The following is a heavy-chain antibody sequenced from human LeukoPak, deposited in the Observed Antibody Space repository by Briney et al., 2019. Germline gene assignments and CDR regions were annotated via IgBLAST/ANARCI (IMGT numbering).Heavy chain of an antibody. CDR3: ASVPPLLRGVVTQMDAFEI. Sequence: GGSLRLSCAASGFIFNAYGMHWVRQAPGKGLEWVAFIRYDGSNTYSIDSVKGRFTISRDNSKNTLYLQMNSLRAEDTAVYYCASVPPLLRGVVTQMDAFEIWGQGTMVTVSS. J-gene: IGHJ3*02. D-gene: IGHD4-23*01. CDR2: IRYDGSNT. CDR1: GFIFNAYG. V-gene: IGHV3-30*02.